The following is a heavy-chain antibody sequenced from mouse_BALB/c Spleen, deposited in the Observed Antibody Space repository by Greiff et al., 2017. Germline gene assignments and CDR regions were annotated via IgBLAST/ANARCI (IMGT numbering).Heavy chain of an antibody. CDR3: AREDGSSYWYFDV. Sequence: QVQLKESGPELVKPGASVRISCKASGYTFTSYYIHWVKQRPGQGLEWIGWIYPGNVNTKYNEKFKGKATLTADKSSSTAYMQLSSLTSEDSAVYFCAREDGSSYWYFDVWGAGTTVTVSS. CDR2: IYPGNVNT. J-gene: IGHJ1*01. D-gene: IGHD1-1*01. V-gene: IGHV1S56*01. CDR1: GYTFTSYY.